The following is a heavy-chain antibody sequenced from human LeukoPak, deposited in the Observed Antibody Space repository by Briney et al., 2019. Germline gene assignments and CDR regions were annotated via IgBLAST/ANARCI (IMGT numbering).Heavy chain of an antibody. Sequence: ASVKVSCKASGGTFSSYAISWVRQAPGQGLEWMGRIIPILGIANYAQKFQGRVTITADKSTSTAYMELSSLRPEDTAVYYCARSPTYDILTGYPVGYFDYWGQGTLVTVSS. D-gene: IGHD3-9*01. CDR3: ARSPTYDILTGYPVGYFDY. CDR1: GGTFSSYA. CDR2: IIPILGIA. J-gene: IGHJ4*02. V-gene: IGHV1-69*04.